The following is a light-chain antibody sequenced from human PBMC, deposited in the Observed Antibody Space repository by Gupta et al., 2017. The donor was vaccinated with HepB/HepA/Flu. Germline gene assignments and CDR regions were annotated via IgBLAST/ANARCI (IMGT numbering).Light chain of an antibody. Sequence: EIVMTQSPATLSVSPGERATLSCRASQSVSSNLAWYQQKPGQAPRLLIYGASTRATGIPARFSGSGSGTEFTLTISSLQSEDWAVYYCQQYNNWPPWTFGQGTKLEIK. V-gene: IGKV3-15*01. CDR2: GAS. CDR1: QSVSSN. CDR3: QQYNNWPPWT. J-gene: IGKJ2*02.